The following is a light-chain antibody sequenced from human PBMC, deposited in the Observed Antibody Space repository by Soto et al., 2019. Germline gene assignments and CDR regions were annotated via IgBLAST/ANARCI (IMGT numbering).Light chain of an antibody. J-gene: IGLJ2*01. V-gene: IGLV1-51*02. Sequence: QSVLTQPPSVSAAPGQTVTISRSGSSSNVGNDYLAWYQQFPGTAPKLLIYENNKRPSGIPGRFSGSKSGTSATLGITGLQTGDEADYYCGAWDSSLSAVVFGGGTKVTVL. CDR1: SSNVGNDY. CDR3: GAWDSSLSAVV. CDR2: ENN.